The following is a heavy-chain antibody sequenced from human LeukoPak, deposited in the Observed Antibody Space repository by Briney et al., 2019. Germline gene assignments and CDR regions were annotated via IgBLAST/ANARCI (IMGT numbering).Heavy chain of an antibody. CDR3: ARQAIAAAGSSFLTWFDP. V-gene: IGHV4-39*01. Sequence: SETLSLTCTVSGGSISSSSYYWGWIRQPPGTGLEWIGSIYYSGSTYYNPSLKSRVTISVDTSKNQFSLKLSSVTAADTAVYYCARQAIAAAGSSFLTWFDPWGQGTLVTVSS. J-gene: IGHJ5*02. CDR1: GGSISSSSYY. D-gene: IGHD6-13*01. CDR2: IYYSGST.